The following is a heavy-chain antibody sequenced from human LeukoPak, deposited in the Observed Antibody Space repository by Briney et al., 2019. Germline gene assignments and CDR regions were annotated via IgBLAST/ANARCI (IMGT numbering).Heavy chain of an antibody. D-gene: IGHD2-2*01. V-gene: IGHV4-34*01. CDR1: GGSFSDYS. Sequence: PSETLSLTCAVYGGSFSDYSWNWIRQPPGKGLEWIGEINHSGSTNYNSSLKTRVTISVDTSKNQFPLKLSSVTAADTAVYYCARGITRPDPIVVVPAAIRVAQAFDYWGQGTLVTVSS. CDR2: INHSGST. CDR3: ARGITRPDPIVVVPAAIRVAQAFDY. J-gene: IGHJ4*02.